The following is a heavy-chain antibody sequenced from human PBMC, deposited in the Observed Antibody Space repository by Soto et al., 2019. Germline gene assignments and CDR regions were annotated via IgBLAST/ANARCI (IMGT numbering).Heavy chain of an antibody. CDR1: GFNCNNFS. D-gene: IGHD3-22*01. J-gene: IGHJ4*02. Sequence: PGGSLILSCAASGFNCNNFSMTLLRQAPGKGPEWASAISASAGRTFYADSVKGRFTISRDNSKNTLHLQMNRVGAEDTATYFFAKDQGYTAESYYVAVFDSWGPGTTVTVSS. CDR3: AKDQGYTAESYYVAVFDS. CDR2: ISASAGRT. V-gene: IGHV3-23*01.